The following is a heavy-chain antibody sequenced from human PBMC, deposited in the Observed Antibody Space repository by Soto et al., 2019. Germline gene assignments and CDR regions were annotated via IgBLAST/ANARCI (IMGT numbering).Heavy chain of an antibody. V-gene: IGHV4-59*01. CDR1: GDSITSFF. D-gene: IGHD2-2*01. Sequence: SETLSLTCTVSGDSITSFFWSWVRQPPGKGLEWIGYVHYSGSTNYNPSLKSRLTMSVDTSKNHFSLRLDSVTAADTAVYYCARVNQLAPKRNAFDIWGHGTMVTVSS. CDR3: ARVNQLAPKRNAFDI. J-gene: IGHJ3*02. CDR2: VHYSGST.